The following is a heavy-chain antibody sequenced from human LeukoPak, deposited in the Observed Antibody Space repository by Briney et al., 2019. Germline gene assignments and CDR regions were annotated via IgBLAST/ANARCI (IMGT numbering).Heavy chain of an antibody. D-gene: IGHD2-2*01. Sequence: SETLSLTCTDSGGSISSGGYCWSWIRQHPGKGLEWIGYIYYSGSTYYNPSLKSRVTISVDTSKNQFSLKLSSVTAADTAVYYCARDRPSSWRENWFDPWGQGTLVTVSS. V-gene: IGHV4-31*03. CDR1: GGSISSGGYC. CDR3: ARDRPSSWRENWFDP. J-gene: IGHJ5*02. CDR2: IYYSGST.